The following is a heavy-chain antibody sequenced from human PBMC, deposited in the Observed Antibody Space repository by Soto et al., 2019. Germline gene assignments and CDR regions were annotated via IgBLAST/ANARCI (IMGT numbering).Heavy chain of an antibody. Sequence: SETLSLTCTVSGGSISSGGYYWSWIRQHPGKGLEWIGEINHSGSTNYNPSLKSRVTISVDTSKNQFSLKLSSVTAADTAVYYCARGNYDFWSGYRKYYYGMDVWGQGTTVTVSS. J-gene: IGHJ6*02. CDR2: INHSGST. CDR3: ARGNYDFWSGYRKYYYGMDV. CDR1: GGSISSGGYY. D-gene: IGHD3-3*01. V-gene: IGHV4-31*03.